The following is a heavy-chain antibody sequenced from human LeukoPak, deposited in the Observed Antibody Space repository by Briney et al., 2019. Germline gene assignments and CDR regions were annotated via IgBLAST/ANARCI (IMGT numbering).Heavy chain of an antibody. D-gene: IGHD2/OR15-2a*01. CDR3: AKTLVTDYFHWFDP. V-gene: IGHV3-23*01. Sequence: PGESLRLTCTASGFTFSSYAMNWVRQAPGKGLELVSAISGSGGSTYYADSVKGRFTISRDNSKNTLYLQMNSLRAEDTAVYYCAKTLVTDYFHWFDPWGQGTLVTVSS. CDR2: ISGSGGST. CDR1: GFTFSSYA. J-gene: IGHJ5*02.